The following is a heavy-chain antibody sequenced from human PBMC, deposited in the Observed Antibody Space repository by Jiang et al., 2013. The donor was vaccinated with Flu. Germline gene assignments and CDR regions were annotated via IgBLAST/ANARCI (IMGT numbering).Heavy chain of an antibody. J-gene: IGHJ4*02. CDR1: GFTFSSYS. D-gene: IGHD7-27*01. CDR3: ARAGIKANWDYFDY. Sequence: VQLLESGGGLVQPGGSLRLSCAASGFTFSSYSMNWVRQAPGKGLEWVSYISSSSSTIYYADSVKGRFTISRDNAKNSLYLQMNSLRAEDTAVYYCARAGIKANWDYFDYWGQGTLVTVSS. V-gene: IGHV3-48*01. CDR2: ISSSSSTI.